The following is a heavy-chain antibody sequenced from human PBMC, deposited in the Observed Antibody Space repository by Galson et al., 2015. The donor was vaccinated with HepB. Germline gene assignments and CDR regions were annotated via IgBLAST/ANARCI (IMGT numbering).Heavy chain of an antibody. V-gene: IGHV3-30*18. CDR1: RFPFSTYG. Sequence: SLRLSCAVSRFPFSTYGMHWVRQAPGKGLEWVAMISDDGSKKYYADSVRGRFTISRDNSKSTLYLQMNSLRAEDTAVYYCAKDDSFSSGYPRRYYHYMDVWGRGTTVAVSS. D-gene: IGHD6-19*01. CDR3: AKDDSFSSGYPRRYYHYMDV. J-gene: IGHJ6*03. CDR2: ISDDGSKK.